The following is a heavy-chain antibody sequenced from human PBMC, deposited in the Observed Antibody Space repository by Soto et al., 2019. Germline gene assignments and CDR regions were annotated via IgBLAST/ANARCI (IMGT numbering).Heavy chain of an antibody. D-gene: IGHD3-3*01. CDR1: GGSISSGGYY. CDR3: SRVPSDFWSGWSIDY. Sequence: QVQLQESGPGLVKPSQTLSLTCTVSGGSISSGGYYWSWLRQHPGKGLEWIGYIYYSGSTYYNPSLKSPGSISVDTSKNQFSLKLSSVTAADTAVYYGSRVPSDFWSGWSIDYWGQGTLVTVSS. J-gene: IGHJ4*02. CDR2: IYYSGST. V-gene: IGHV4-31*01.